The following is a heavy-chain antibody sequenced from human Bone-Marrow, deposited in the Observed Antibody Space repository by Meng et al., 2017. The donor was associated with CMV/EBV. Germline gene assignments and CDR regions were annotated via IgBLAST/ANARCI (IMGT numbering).Heavy chain of an antibody. CDR2: INPYSGDT. V-gene: IGHV1-2*02. CDR3: ASLPYCSTTNCYLAPDYGMEV. J-gene: IGHJ6*02. Sequence: ASVKVSCKASEYTFIDHHMHWVRQAPGQGLEWMGWINPYSGDTKYAQKFQGRVTLSRDTSISTAYMDLSRLRSDDTAVYYCASLPYCSTTNCYLAPDYGMEVWGQGTTITVSS. D-gene: IGHD2-2*01. CDR1: EYTFIDHH.